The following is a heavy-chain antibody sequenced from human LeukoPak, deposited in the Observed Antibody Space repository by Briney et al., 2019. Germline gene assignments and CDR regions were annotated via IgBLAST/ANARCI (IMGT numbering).Heavy chain of an antibody. V-gene: IGHV3-23*01. CDR1: GFTFSSYA. Sequence: PGGSLRLSCAASGFTFSSYAMSWVRQAPGKGLAWVSAISGSGGSTYYADSVKGPFTISRDNSKNTLYLQMNSLRAEDTAVYYCAKDGSHDYVWGSYRYYWGQGTLVTVSS. CDR3: AKDGSHDYVWGSYRYY. D-gene: IGHD3-16*02. J-gene: IGHJ4*02. CDR2: ISGSGGST.